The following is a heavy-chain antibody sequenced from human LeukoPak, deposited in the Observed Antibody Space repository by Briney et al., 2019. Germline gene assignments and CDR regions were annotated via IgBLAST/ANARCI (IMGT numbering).Heavy chain of an antibody. CDR1: GGSISSGDYY. CDR2: IYYSGST. CDR3: ARVGDSSGYYYDYFDY. J-gene: IGHJ4*02. D-gene: IGHD3-22*01. V-gene: IGHV4-30-4*01. Sequence: SETLSLTCTVSGGSISSGDYYWSWIRQPPGKGLEWIGYIYYSGSTYYNPSLKSRVTISVDTSKNQFSLKLSSVTAADTAVHYCARVGDSSGYYYDYFDYWGQGTLVTVSS.